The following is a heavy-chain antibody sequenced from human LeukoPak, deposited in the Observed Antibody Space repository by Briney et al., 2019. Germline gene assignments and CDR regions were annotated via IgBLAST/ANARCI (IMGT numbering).Heavy chain of an antibody. Sequence: PGGSLRLSCAASGFTFSSYTMSWVRQAPGQGLEWVSSIIGSGGSTYYADSVKGRFTISRDNSKNTLYLQMNSLRAEDTAVYYCAKGLRGADDYWGQGTLVTVSS. CDR3: AKGLRGADDY. D-gene: IGHD3-10*01. J-gene: IGHJ4*02. CDR2: IIGSGGST. V-gene: IGHV3-23*01. CDR1: GFTFSSYT.